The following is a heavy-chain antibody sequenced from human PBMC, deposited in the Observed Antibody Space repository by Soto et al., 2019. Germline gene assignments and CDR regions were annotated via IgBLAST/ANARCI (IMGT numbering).Heavy chain of an antibody. Sequence: TSETLSLTCTVSGGSISSYYWSWIRQPPGKGLEWIGYIYYSGSTNYNPSLKSRVTISVDTSKNQFSLKLSSVTAADTAVYYCARNYGSGSYGWFDPWGQGTLVTVPQ. D-gene: IGHD3-10*01. CDR3: ARNYGSGSYGWFDP. V-gene: IGHV4-59*01. CDR1: GGSISSYY. CDR2: IYYSGST. J-gene: IGHJ5*02.